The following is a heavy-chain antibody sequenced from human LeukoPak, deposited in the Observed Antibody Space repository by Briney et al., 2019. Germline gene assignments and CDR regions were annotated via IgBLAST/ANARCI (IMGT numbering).Heavy chain of an antibody. D-gene: IGHD3-22*01. Sequence: PSETLSLTCTVSGGSISSGSYYWSWIRQPAGKGLEWIGRIYTSGSTNYNPSLKSRVTISVDTSKNQFSLKLSSVTAADTAVYYCARSAGDYYDSSGYYYGYYYYMDVWGKGTTVTVSS. CDR3: ARSAGDYYDSSGYYYGYYYYMDV. CDR2: IYTSGST. V-gene: IGHV4-61*02. J-gene: IGHJ6*03. CDR1: GGSISSGSYY.